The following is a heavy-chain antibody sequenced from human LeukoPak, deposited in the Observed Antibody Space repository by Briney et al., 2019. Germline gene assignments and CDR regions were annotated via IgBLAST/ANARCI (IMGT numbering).Heavy chain of an antibody. D-gene: IGHD5-18*01. CDR2: IIPIFGTA. V-gene: IGHV1-69*13. Sequence: GASVNVSCKASGGTFSSYAISWVRQAPGQGLEWMGGIIPIFGTANYAQKFQGRVTITADESTSTAYMELSSLRSEDTAVYYCARVVDTAMGVDYYYYGMDVWGQGTTVTVSS. CDR1: GGTFSSYA. CDR3: ARVVDTAMGVDYYYYGMDV. J-gene: IGHJ6*02.